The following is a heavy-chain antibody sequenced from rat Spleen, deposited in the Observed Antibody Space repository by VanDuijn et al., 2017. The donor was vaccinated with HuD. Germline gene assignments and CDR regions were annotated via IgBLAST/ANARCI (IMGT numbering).Heavy chain of an antibody. CDR3: AELTSDF. Sequence: QVQMKETGPGLVQATQTLSVTCTVSGFPLTSYGVHWVRQAPGKGLEWMGVIWGDGNTNYNSALKSRLSISRNASKSQVFLTMNRLQTDDTAVYYCAELTSDFWGPGTMVTVSS. D-gene: IGHD1-11*01. V-gene: IGHV2-77*01. CDR1: GFPLTSYG. CDR2: IWGDGNT. J-gene: IGHJ1*01.